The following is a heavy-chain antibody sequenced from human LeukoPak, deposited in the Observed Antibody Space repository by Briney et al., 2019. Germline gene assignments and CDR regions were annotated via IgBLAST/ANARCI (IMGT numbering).Heavy chain of an antibody. CDR2: XXXXGSNK. J-gene: IGHJ4*02. Sequence: GGSLRLSCAASGFTFSSYGMHWVRQAPGKGLEWVXXXXXXGSNKYYADSVKGRFTISRDNSKNTLYLQMNSLRAEDTAVYYCAKGLRGYSGYDPPYYFDYWGQGTLVTVSS. D-gene: IGHD5-12*01. CDR3: AKGLRGYSGYDPPYYFDY. V-gene: IGHV3-30*02. CDR1: GFTFSSYG.